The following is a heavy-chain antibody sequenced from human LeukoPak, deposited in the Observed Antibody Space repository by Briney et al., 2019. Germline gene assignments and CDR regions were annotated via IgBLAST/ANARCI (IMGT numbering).Heavy chain of an antibody. CDR2: ISVHSGNT. CDR3: ARGHPGYYDNSGYLPLDY. D-gene: IGHD3-22*01. Sequence: ATVKVSCKAFGYTFSSYGISWVRQAPGQGLEWMGWISVHSGNTNYAQKLQGRVTMTADTSTNTAYMELRSLRSDDTAVYYCARGHPGYYDNSGYLPLDYWGQGTLVTASS. V-gene: IGHV1-18*01. J-gene: IGHJ4*02. CDR1: GYTFSSYG.